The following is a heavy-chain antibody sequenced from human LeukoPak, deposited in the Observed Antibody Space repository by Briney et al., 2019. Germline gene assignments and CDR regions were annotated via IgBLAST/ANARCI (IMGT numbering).Heavy chain of an antibody. D-gene: IGHD3-3*01. Sequence: GGTLRLSCAASGFTVSSNYMSWVRQAPGKGLEWVSAISGSGGSTYYADSVKGRFTISRDNSKNTLYLQMNSLRAEDTAVYYCAKVLTKYFWSGYLEDWGQGTLVTVSS. CDR3: AKVLTKYFWSGYLED. J-gene: IGHJ4*02. CDR1: GFTVSSNY. V-gene: IGHV3-23*01. CDR2: ISGSGGST.